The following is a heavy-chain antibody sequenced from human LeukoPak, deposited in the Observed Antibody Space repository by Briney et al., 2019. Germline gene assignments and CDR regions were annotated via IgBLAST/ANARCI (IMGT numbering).Heavy chain of an antibody. D-gene: IGHD6-19*01. CDR2: INPNSGGT. CDR1: GGTFSSYA. J-gene: IGHJ4*02. Sequence: GASVKVSCKASGGTFSSYAISWVRQAPGQGLEWMGWINPNSGGTNYAQKFQGRVTMTRDTSISTAYMELSRLRSDDTAVYYCAKASSGWSLDFDYWGQGTLVTVSS. V-gene: IGHV1-2*02. CDR3: AKASSGWSLDFDY.